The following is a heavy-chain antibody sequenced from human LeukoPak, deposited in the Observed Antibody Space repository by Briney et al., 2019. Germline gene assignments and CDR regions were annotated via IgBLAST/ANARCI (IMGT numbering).Heavy chain of an antibody. CDR2: ISAYNGNT. V-gene: IGHV1-18*01. J-gene: IGHJ5*02. Sequence: ASVKVSCKASGYTFTSYGISWVRQAPGQGLEWMGWISAYNGNTNYAQKLQGRVTMTTDTSTSTAYMELRGLRSDDTAVYYCASLEGSTPANHWFDPWGQGTLVTVSS. CDR1: GYTFTSYG. D-gene: IGHD2-2*01. CDR3: ASLEGSTPANHWFDP.